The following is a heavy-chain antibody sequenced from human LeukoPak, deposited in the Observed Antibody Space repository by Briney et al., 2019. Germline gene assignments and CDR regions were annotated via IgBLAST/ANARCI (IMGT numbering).Heavy chain of an antibody. CDR1: GFTFSSYS. CDR3: AREYTGTTEY. J-gene: IGHJ4*02. CDR2: ISSSSSTI. D-gene: IGHD1-7*01. Sequence: GRSLRLSCAASGFTFSSYSMNWVRQAPGKGLEWVSYISSSSSTIYYADSVKGRFTISRDNAKNSLCLQMNSLRAEDTAVYYCAREYTGTTEYWGQGTLVTVSS. V-gene: IGHV3-48*01.